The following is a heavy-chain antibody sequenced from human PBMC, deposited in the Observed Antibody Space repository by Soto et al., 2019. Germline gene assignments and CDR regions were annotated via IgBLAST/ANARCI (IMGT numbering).Heavy chain of an antibody. CDR1: GFTFSSYA. D-gene: IGHD5-12*01. CDR2: ISGSGGST. CDR3: ARGLDIGPTSNRWAFDY. Sequence: GGSLRLSCAASGFTFSSYAMSWVRQAPGKGLEWVSAISGSGGSTYYADSVKGRFTISRDNSKNTLYLQMNSLRAEDTAVYYCARGLDIGPTSNRWAFDYWGQGTLVTVSS. J-gene: IGHJ4*02. V-gene: IGHV3-23*01.